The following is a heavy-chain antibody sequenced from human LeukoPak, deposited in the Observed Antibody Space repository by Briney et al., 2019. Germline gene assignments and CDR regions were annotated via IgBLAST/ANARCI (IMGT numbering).Heavy chain of an antibody. V-gene: IGHV4-39*01. CDR2: IYYSGST. CDR3: ARQPGIAAAHFGY. D-gene: IGHD6-13*01. CDR1: GGSISSSSYY. Sequence: SETLSLTCNVSGGSISSSSYYWGWIRQPPGKGLEWIGSIYYSGSTYYNPSLKSRVTISEDTSKKQVSLKLRSVTAADTAVYYCARQPGIAAAHFGYWDQGTLVTVSS. J-gene: IGHJ4*02.